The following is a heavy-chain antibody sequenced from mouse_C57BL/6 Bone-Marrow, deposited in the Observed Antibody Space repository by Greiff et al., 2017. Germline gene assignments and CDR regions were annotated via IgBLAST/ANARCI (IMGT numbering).Heavy chain of an antibody. J-gene: IGHJ2*01. V-gene: IGHV1-69*01. CDR3: ARDYFDY. CDR2: IDPSDSYT. CDR1: GYTFTSYW. Sequence: QVQLQQSGAELVMPGASVKLSCKASGYTFTSYWMHWVKQRPGPGLEWIGEIDPSDSYTNYNQKFKGKSTLTVDKSSSTAYMQLSSLTSEDSAVYYCARDYFDYWGQGTTLTVSS.